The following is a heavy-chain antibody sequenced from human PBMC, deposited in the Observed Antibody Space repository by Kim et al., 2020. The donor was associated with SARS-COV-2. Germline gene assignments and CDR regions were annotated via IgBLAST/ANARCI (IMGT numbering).Heavy chain of an antibody. J-gene: IGHJ4*02. CDR3: AKASVRGVIMGPFDY. CDR2: ISYAGSNK. D-gene: IGHD3-10*01. CDR1: GFTFSSYG. V-gene: IGHV3-30*18. Sequence: GGSLRLSCAASGFTFSSYGMHWVRQSPGKGLEWVAVISYAGSNKYYADSVKGQFTISRDNSKNTLYLQMTSLRAEDTAVYYCAKASVRGVIMGPFDYWGQGTRGTVSS.